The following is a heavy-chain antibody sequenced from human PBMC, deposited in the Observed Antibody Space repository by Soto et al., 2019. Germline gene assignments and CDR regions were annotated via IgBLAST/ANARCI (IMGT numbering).Heavy chain of an antibody. D-gene: IGHD6-19*01. Sequence: ASVKVSCKASGYMFTGYYIHWVRRAPGQGLEWMGWINPDSGGTNYQQKFQGRVTMTRDTSISTAYMDLRSLRSDDTAVYYCARISSASSGWRPDDWGQGTLVTVSS. J-gene: IGHJ4*02. V-gene: IGHV1-2*02. CDR1: GYMFTGYY. CDR2: INPDSGGT. CDR3: ARISSASSGWRPDD.